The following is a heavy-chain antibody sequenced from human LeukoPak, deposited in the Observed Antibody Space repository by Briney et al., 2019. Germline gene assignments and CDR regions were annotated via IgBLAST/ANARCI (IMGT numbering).Heavy chain of an antibody. CDR3: ARGRYYYDSCGWLRNNWFDP. J-gene: IGHJ5*02. D-gene: IGHD3-22*01. CDR1: GYTFTGYY. V-gene: IGHV1-2*02. Sequence: GASVKVSCKASGYTFTGYYMHWVRQAPGQGLEWMGWINPNSGGTNYAQKFQGRVTMTRDTSISTAYMELSRLRSDDTAVYYCARGRYYYDSCGWLRNNWFDPWGQGTLVTVSS. CDR2: INPNSGGT.